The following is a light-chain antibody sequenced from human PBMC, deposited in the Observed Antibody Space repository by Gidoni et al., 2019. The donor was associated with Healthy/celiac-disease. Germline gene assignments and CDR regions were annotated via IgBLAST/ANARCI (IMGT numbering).Light chain of an antibody. CDR1: QGVSSN. V-gene: IGKV3-15*01. J-gene: IGKJ1*01. Sequence: EIVMTQSPATLSVSPGERATLSCRASQGVSSNLAWYQQKPGQAPRLLIYGASTRAPGIPARFSGSGSGTEFTLTISSLQSEDFAVYYCQQYNNWPRTFGQGTKVEIK. CDR3: QQYNNWPRT. CDR2: GAS.